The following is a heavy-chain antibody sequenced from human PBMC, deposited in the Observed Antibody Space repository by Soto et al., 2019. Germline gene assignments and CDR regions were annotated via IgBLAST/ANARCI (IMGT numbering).Heavy chain of an antibody. Sequence: PSETLSLTCAVYGGSFSCYYWIWIRQPPGKGLEWIGEINHSGSTNYNPSLKSRVTISVDTSKNQFSLKLSSVTAADTAVYYCARVRYFDWLLGTYYYYGMDVWGQGTTVTVSS. CDR3: ARVRYFDWLLGTYYYYGMDV. J-gene: IGHJ6*02. CDR2: INHSGST. D-gene: IGHD3-9*01. V-gene: IGHV4-34*01. CDR1: GGSFSCYY.